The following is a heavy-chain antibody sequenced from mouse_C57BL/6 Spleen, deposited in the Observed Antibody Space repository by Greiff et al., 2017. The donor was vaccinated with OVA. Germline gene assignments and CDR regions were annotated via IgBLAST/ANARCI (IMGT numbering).Heavy chain of an antibody. J-gene: IGHJ3*01. CDR3: ARSTVGGAWFAY. CDR2: IYPGDGDT. V-gene: IGHV1-82*01. CDR1: GYAFSSSW. D-gene: IGHD1-1*01. Sequence: VQLQQSGPELVKPGASVKISCKASGYAFSSSWMHWVKQRPGKGLEWIGRIYPGDGDTNYNGKFKGKATLTADKSSSTAYMQLSSLTSEDSAVYFCARSTVGGAWFAYWGQGTLVTVSA.